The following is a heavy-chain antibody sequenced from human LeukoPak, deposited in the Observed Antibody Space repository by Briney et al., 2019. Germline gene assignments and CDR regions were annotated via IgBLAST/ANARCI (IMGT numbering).Heavy chain of an antibody. Sequence: SETLSLTCTVSGGSISSGGYYWSWIRQPPGKGLEWIGYIYHSGSTYYNPSLKSRVTISVDRSKNQFSLKLSSVTAADTAVYYCARVSSGCPDYWGQGTLVTVSS. D-gene: IGHD6-19*01. CDR3: ARVSSGCPDY. CDR1: GGSISSGGYY. V-gene: IGHV4-30-2*01. J-gene: IGHJ4*02. CDR2: IYHSGST.